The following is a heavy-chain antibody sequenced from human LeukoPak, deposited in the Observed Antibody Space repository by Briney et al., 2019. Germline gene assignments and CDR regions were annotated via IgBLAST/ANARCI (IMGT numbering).Heavy chain of an antibody. Sequence: GGTLRLSCAASGFTFSSYGMSWVRQAPGKGLEWVSAISGSGGSTYYADSVKGRFTISRDNSKNTLYLQMNSLRAEDTAVYYCAKDFLYYDILTGYYTQYYFDYWGQGTLVTVSS. CDR2: ISGSGGST. CDR1: GFTFSSYG. J-gene: IGHJ4*02. CDR3: AKDFLYYDILTGYYTQYYFDY. D-gene: IGHD3-9*01. V-gene: IGHV3-23*01.